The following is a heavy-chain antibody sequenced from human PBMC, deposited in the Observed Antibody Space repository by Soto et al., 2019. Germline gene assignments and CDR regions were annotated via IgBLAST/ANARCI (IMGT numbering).Heavy chain of an antibody. D-gene: IGHD1-26*01. Sequence: PSETLSLTCAFYVGSFSGYYWSCIRHPPVKGLEWIGEINHSGGTNYNPSLKSRVTISVDTSKNQFSLKLSSVTAADTAVFYCARLRWEKQWVFEYWGQGTLVTVSS. V-gene: IGHV4-34*01. CDR2: INHSGGT. CDR1: VGSFSGYY. J-gene: IGHJ4*02. CDR3: ARLRWEKQWVFEY.